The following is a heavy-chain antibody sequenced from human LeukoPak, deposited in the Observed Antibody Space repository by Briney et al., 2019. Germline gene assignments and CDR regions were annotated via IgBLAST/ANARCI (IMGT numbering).Heavy chain of an antibody. D-gene: IGHD6-25*01. CDR2: MDTDGRTT. CDR1: GFPFGNFW. V-gene: IGHV3-74*01. Sequence: GGSLRLCCVVSGFPFGNFWMHWVRQVPGKGLVWVARMDTDGRTTDYADSVKGRFTISRDNARNTLYLQMRSLRADDTALYYCATDVTGSEDRWGQGTLVTVSS. J-gene: IGHJ5*02. CDR3: ATDVTGSEDR.